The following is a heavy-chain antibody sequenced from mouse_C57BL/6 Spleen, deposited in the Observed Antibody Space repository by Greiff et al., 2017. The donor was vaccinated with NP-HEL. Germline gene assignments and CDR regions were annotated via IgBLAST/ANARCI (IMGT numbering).Heavy chain of an antibody. CDR1: GYTFTSYW. V-gene: IGHV1-50*01. CDR2: IDPSDSYT. J-gene: IGHJ2*01. D-gene: IGHD1-1*01. Sequence: QVQLQQPGAELVKPGASVKLSCKASGYTFTSYWMQWVKQRPGQGLEWIGEIDPSDSYTNYNQKFKGKATLTVDTSSSTAYMQLSSLTSEDSAVYYCAYDGLLRGFDYWGQGTTLTVSS. CDR3: AYDGLLRGFDY.